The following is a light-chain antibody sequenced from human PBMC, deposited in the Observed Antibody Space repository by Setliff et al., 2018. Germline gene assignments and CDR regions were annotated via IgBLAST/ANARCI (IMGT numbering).Light chain of an antibody. J-gene: IGLJ1*01. V-gene: IGLV2-14*01. CDR3: SSYSSDTLGV. Sequence: QSALTQPASVSGSPGQSITLSCTGTSSDVGGYDSVSWYQQHPGTAPKLIIYEVSHRPSGVSDRFSGSKSGNTASLTISGLQTEDEADYYCSSYSSDTLGVFGTGTKVTVL. CDR1: SSDVGGYDS. CDR2: EVS.